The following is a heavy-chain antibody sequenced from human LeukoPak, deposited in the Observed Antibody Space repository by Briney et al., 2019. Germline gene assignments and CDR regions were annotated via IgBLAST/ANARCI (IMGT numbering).Heavy chain of an antibody. D-gene: IGHD5-24*01. V-gene: IGHV3-30*18. Sequence: PGRSLRLSCAASGFTFSSYGMHWVRQAPGKGLEWVAVISYDGSNKYYADSVKGRFTISRDNSENTLYLQMNSLRAEDTAVYYCAKLPVEMATIFAFDIWGQGTMVTVSS. J-gene: IGHJ3*02. CDR2: ISYDGSNK. CDR3: AKLPVEMATIFAFDI. CDR1: GFTFSSYG.